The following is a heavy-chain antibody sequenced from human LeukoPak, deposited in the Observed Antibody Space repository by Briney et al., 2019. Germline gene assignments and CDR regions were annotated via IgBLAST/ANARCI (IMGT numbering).Heavy chain of an antibody. D-gene: IGHD5-18*01. CDR3: ARGDVDTAMELYYFDY. Sequence: KPSETLSLTCTVSGGSINSYYWSWIRQPPGKGLEWIGYIYYSGSTNYNPSLKSRVTISVDTSKNQFSLKLSSVTAADTAVYYCARGDVDTAMELYYFDYWGQGTLVTVSS. CDR2: IYYSGST. J-gene: IGHJ4*02. V-gene: IGHV4-59*01. CDR1: GGSINSYY.